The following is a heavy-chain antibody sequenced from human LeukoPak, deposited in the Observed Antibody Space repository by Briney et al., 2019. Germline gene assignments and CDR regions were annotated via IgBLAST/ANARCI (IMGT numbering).Heavy chain of an antibody. CDR2: IYYSGST. J-gene: IGHJ6*02. CDR1: GGSISSHY. Sequence: PSETLSLTCTVSGGSISSHYWSWIRQPPGKGLEWIGYIYYSGSTNYNPSLKSRVTISVDTSKNQFSLKLSSVTAADTAVYYCARSRSSGWYYYYYGMDVWGQGTTVTVSS. V-gene: IGHV4-59*11. CDR3: ARSRSSGWYYYYYGMDV. D-gene: IGHD6-19*01.